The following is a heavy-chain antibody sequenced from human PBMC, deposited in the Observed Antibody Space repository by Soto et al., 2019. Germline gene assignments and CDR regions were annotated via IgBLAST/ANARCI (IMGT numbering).Heavy chain of an antibody. V-gene: IGHV4-34*01. Sequence: ETLSLTCAVHGGSFSGYYWSWIRQSPGKGLEWIGEISHSGSTNYIPSLKSRLTISIDTSKNQFSLSLTSVTAADTAVYYCARGTSVRGVLVPFDYWGQGTLVTVSS. J-gene: IGHJ4*02. CDR2: ISHSGST. CDR1: GGSFSGYY. CDR3: ARGTSVRGVLVPFDY. D-gene: IGHD3-10*01.